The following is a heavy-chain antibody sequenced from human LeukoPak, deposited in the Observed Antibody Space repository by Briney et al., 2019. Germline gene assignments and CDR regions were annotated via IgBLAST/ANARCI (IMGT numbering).Heavy chain of an antibody. D-gene: IGHD1-26*01. CDR1: GFTFSSYA. CDR3: AHSVRPIGGDFDY. CDR2: ISGSGDST. V-gene: IGHV3-23*01. J-gene: IGHJ4*02. Sequence: GGSLRLSCAASGFTFSSYALSWVRQAPGQGLEWVSGISGSGDSTYYADSVKGRFTISRDDSKNTLYLQMNSLRAEDTAVYYCAHSVRPIGGDFDYWGQGTLVTVSS.